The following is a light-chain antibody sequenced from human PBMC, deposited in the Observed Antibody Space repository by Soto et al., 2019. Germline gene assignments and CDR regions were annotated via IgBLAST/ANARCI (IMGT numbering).Light chain of an antibody. V-gene: IGKV3-20*01. CDR2: GAS. J-gene: IGKJ5*01. CDR1: QSVSSTY. Sequence: EIVLTQSPGTLSLSPWERATLSCRASQSVSSTYLIWYQQKPGQAPRLLIYGASSRATGVPDRFSGSGSGTEFTLTISSLQSEDFAVYYCQQYNNWPPITFGHGTRLEIK. CDR3: QQYNNWPPIT.